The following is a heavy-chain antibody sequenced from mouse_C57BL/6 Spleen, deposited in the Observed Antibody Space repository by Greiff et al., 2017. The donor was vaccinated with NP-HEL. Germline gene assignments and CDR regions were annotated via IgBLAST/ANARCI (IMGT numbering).Heavy chain of an antibody. CDR1: GFTFSSYA. CDR2: ISDGGSYT. V-gene: IGHV5-4*01. CDR3: AREGGAYAMDY. Sequence: EVMLVESGGGLVKPGGSLKLSCAASGFTFSSYAMSWVRQTPEKRLEWVATISDGGSYTYYPDNVKGRFIISRDNAKNNLYLQMSHLKSEDTAMYYCAREGGAYAMDYWGQGTSVTVSS. J-gene: IGHJ4*01.